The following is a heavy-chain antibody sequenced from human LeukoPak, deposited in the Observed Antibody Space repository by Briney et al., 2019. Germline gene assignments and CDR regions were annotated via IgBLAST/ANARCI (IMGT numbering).Heavy chain of an antibody. J-gene: IGHJ5*02. D-gene: IGHD3-3*01. CDR1: GGSISSHY. CDR2: IYYSGST. V-gene: IGHV4-59*11. CDR3: ARVRSNYDFWSGYYTANWFDP. Sequence: SETLSLTCTVSGGSISSHYWSWIRQPSGKGLEWIGYIYYSGSTNYNPSLKSRVTISVDTSKNQFSLKLSSVTAADTAVYYCARVRSNYDFWSGYYTANWFDPWGQGTLVTVSS.